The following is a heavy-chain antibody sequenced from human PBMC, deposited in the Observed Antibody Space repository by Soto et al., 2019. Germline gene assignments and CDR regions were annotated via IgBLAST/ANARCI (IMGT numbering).Heavy chain of an antibody. Sequence: QVQLVESGGGLVKPGGSLRMSCAASGFNFSDYYMNWIRQAPGKGLEWVSYISGGDTIYYADSVKGRFTISRDNAKNSLYLQMNSLRADDTAVYYCARGYSYYDYWGQGTLVTVSS. CDR3: ARGYSYYDY. J-gene: IGHJ4*02. V-gene: IGHV3-11*01. D-gene: IGHD5-18*01. CDR1: GFNFSDYY. CDR2: ISGGDTI.